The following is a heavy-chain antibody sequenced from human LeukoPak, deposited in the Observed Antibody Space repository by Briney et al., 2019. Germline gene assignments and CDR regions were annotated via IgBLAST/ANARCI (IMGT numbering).Heavy chain of an antibody. V-gene: IGHV1-18*01. D-gene: IGHD1-1*01. CDR2: ITTYNGKT. CDR1: GYTLASHG. Sequence: GASVRVSCKASGYTLASHGINWVRQAPGQGLEWMGRITTYNGKTNYGKKFQGRVTMTTDTSTNTVFMELRSLRSDDTAVYYCARDLRGNVHFDYWGQGTLVTVSS. CDR3: ARDLRGNVHFDY. J-gene: IGHJ4*02.